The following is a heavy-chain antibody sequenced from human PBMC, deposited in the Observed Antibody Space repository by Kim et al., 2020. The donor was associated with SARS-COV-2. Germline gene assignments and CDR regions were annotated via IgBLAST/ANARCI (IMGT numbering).Heavy chain of an antibody. J-gene: IGHJ4*02. D-gene: IGHD3-10*01. CDR1: GYSFTSYW. CDR3: ARQLLWFGEGGDY. CDR2: IYPGDSDT. V-gene: IGHV5-51*01. Sequence: GESLKISCKGSGYSFTSYWIGWVRQMPGKGLEWMGIIYPGDSDTRYSLSFQGQVTISADKSISTAYLQWSSLKASDTAMYYCARQLLWFGEGGDYWGQGTLVTVSS.